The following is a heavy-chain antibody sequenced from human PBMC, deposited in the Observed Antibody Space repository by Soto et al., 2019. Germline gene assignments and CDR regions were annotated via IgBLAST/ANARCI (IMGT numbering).Heavy chain of an antibody. CDR1: GFTFSSYW. CDR2: IKQDGSEK. J-gene: IGHJ6*02. D-gene: IGHD6-6*01. CDR3: ARDCASSSGDNSYYYYGMDV. V-gene: IGHV3-7*03. Sequence: GGSLRLSCAASGFTFSSYWMSWVRQAPGKGLEWVANIKQDGSEKYYVDSVKGRFTISRDNAKNSLYLQMNSLRAEDTAVYYCARDCASSSGDNSYYYYGMDVWGQGTTVTVSS.